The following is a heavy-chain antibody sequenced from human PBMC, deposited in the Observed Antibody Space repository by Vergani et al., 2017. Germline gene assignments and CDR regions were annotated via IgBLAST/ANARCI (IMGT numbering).Heavy chain of an antibody. CDR1: GFSFNSYW. V-gene: IGHV3-74*03. CDR3: TTDSQQSSLGHCSVTNCY. D-gene: IGHD2-15*01. J-gene: IGHJ4*01. CDR2: IKSDGSIT. Sequence: DVHLAESGGGFFQPGGSLRLSCSASGFSFNSYWMHWVRQVPGKGLLWVSRIKSDGSITAYADSVQGRFTISRDNAQNTLYLQMNSLKTEDTAVYYCTTDSQQSSLGHCSVTNCYWG.